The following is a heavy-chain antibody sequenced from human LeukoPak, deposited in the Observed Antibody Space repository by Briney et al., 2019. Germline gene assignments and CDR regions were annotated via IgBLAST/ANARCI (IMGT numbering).Heavy chain of an antibody. CDR2: INSRSTTL. CDR1: GFTFTMYN. J-gene: IGHJ4*02. Sequence: PGGSLRLPCAASGFTFTMYNMHWVRQAPGKGLEWVSYINSRSTTLYYADSVKGRFTVSRDNAKNSLYLQMNSLRVEDTAVYYCARGTYSSGWLEFSDFDFWGQGTLVTVSS. V-gene: IGHV3-48*01. CDR3: ARGTYSSGWLEFSDFDF. D-gene: IGHD6-19*01.